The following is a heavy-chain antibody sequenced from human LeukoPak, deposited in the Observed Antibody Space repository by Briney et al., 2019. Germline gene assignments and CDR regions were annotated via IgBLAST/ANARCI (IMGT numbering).Heavy chain of an antibody. CDR2: INHSGST. D-gene: IGHD6-6*01. CDR1: GGSFSGYY. V-gene: IGHV4-34*01. J-gene: IGHJ5*02. CDR3: AREVAARPGWFDP. Sequence: SETLSLTCAVYGGSFSGYYWSWIRQPPGRGLEWIGEINHSGSTNYNPSLKSRVTISVDTSKNQFSLKLSSVTAADTAVYCCAREVAARPGWFDPWGQGTLVTVSS.